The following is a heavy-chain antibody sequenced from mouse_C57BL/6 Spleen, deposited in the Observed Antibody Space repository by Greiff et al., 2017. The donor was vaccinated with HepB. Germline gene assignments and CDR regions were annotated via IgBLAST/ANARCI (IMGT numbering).Heavy chain of an antibody. CDR2: ISSGSSTI. J-gene: IGHJ4*01. Sequence: EVQLVESGGGLVKPGGSLKLSCAASGFTFSDYGMHWVRQAPEKGLEWVAYISSGSSTIYYADTVKGRFTISRDNAKNTLYLQMTSLRSEDTAMYYCARNVVTTQTLYYYAMDYWGQGPSVTVSS. D-gene: IGHD2-2*01. CDR3: ARNVVTTQTLYYYAMDY. V-gene: IGHV5-17*01. CDR1: GFTFSDYG.